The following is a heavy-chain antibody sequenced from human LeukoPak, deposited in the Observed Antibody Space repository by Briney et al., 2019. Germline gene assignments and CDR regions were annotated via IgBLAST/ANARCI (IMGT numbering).Heavy chain of an antibody. V-gene: IGHV4-34*01. CDR1: GGSISSYY. D-gene: IGHD2-15*01. Sequence: SETLSLTCTVSGGSISSYYWSWIRQPPGKGLEWIGEINHSGSTNYTPSLKSRVTISVDTSKNQFSLKLSSVTAADTAFYYCAREDCSSGTCSHFDYWGQGTLVTVSS. CDR2: INHSGST. J-gene: IGHJ4*02. CDR3: AREDCSSGTCSHFDY.